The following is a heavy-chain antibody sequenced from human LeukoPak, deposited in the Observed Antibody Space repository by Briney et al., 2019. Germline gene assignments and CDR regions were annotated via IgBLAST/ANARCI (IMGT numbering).Heavy chain of an antibody. Sequence: GGSLRLSCAASGFSFSAYGMYWVRQAPGKGLEWVAFIRSDGTIKYYKDSVKGRFTISRDNFKNTLYLQMNSVRPEDTAVFFCAKDQYDPFTNGWYFDLWGRGTPVTVSS. J-gene: IGHJ2*01. CDR2: IRSDGTIK. CDR1: GFSFSAYG. CDR3: AKDQYDPFTNGWYFDL. V-gene: IGHV3-30*02. D-gene: IGHD3-3*01.